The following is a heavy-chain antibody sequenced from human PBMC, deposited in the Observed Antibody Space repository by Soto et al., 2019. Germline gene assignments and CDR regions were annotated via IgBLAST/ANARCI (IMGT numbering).Heavy chain of an antibody. Sequence: GGSLRLSCAASGFTFSSYAMSWVRQAPGKGLEWVSTISADAGDTSYADSVKGRFTISRDNSKTTLYLQMNSLRAEDTAVYYCAKVPGSWRGYIHYFDYWGQGTLVTVSS. CDR1: GFTFSSYA. D-gene: IGHD3-3*01. CDR2: ISADAGDT. J-gene: IGHJ4*02. CDR3: AKVPGSWRGYIHYFDY. V-gene: IGHV3-23*01.